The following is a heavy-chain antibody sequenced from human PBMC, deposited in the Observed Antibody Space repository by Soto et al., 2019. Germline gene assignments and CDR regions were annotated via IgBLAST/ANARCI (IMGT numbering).Heavy chain of an antibody. Sequence: GGSLRLSCAASGFTFSSYGMHWVRQAPGKGLEWVAVISYDGSNKYYADSVKGRFTISRDNSKNTLYLQMNSLRAEDTAVYYCAKSRAAAAMLDAFDIWGQGTMVTVSS. CDR1: GFTFSSYG. D-gene: IGHD2-2*01. V-gene: IGHV3-30*18. CDR2: ISYDGSNK. CDR3: AKSRAAAAMLDAFDI. J-gene: IGHJ3*02.